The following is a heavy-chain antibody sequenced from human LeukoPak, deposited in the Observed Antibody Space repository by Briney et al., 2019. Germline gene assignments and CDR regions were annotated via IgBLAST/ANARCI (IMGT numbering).Heavy chain of an antibody. CDR2: ISSSSSYI. CDR3: ARDLSGIGER. V-gene: IGHV3-21*01. J-gene: IGHJ4*02. Sequence: GGSLRLSCAASGFTFTNYAMTWVRQAPGKGLEWVSSISSSSSYIYYADSVKGRFTISRDNAKNSLYLQMNSLRAEDTAVYYCARDLSGIGERWGQGTLVTVSS. D-gene: IGHD3-9*01. CDR1: GFTFTNYA.